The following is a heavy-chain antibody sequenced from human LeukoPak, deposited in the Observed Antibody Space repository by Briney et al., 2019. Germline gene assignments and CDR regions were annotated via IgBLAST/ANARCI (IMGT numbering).Heavy chain of an antibody. V-gene: IGHV3-48*03. CDR1: GFTFSNYE. D-gene: IGHD6-13*01. CDR3: ARERQGSNWDPFDY. Sequence: GGSLRLSCAASGFTFSNYEMNWVRQAAGKGLEWLSYITSSGRTTDYADSVKGRFTISRDNAKNSLYLQLNSLRVEDTAVYYCARERQGSNWDPFDYWGQGTLVTVSS. J-gene: IGHJ4*02. CDR2: ITSSGRTT.